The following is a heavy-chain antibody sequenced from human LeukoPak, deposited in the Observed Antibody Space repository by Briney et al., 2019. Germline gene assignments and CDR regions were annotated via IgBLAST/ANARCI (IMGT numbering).Heavy chain of an antibody. D-gene: IGHD4-11*01. CDR3: ARDGSNWSNDYYHGVDV. J-gene: IGHJ6*02. V-gene: IGHV4-61*01. CDR2: VYYSGSA. CDR1: GGSISSSYYY. Sequence: KSSETLSLTCTVSGGSISSSYYYWGWIRQPPGKGLEWLGYVYYSGSATYNPSLKSRVTISVDTSKNQFSLRLSSVTAADTAVYYCARDGSNWSNDYYHGVDVWGQGTTVTVSS.